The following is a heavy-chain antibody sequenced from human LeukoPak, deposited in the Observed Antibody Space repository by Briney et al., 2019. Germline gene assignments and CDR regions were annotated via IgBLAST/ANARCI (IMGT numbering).Heavy chain of an antibody. D-gene: IGHD6-13*01. V-gene: IGHV5-51*01. J-gene: IGHJ4*02. CDR2: IYPGDSET. CDR1: GYSFTSYW. Sequence: GESLKISCKGSGYSFTSYWIGWVRQMPGKGPEWMGIIYPGDSETRYSPSFQGQVTISADKAISTAYLQWSTLKASDTAMYYCARQTAAGSLDYWGQGTLVTVSS. CDR3: ARQTAAGSLDY.